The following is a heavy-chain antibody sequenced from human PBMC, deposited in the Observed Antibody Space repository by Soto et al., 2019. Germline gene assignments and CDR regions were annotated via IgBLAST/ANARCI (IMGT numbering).Heavy chain of an antibody. J-gene: IGHJ4*02. D-gene: IGHD1-1*01. V-gene: IGHV2-70*01. CDR1: GLSLRSISMC. CDR2: IDWDDDK. Sequence: SGPTLGNATHTLAQHCTFTGLSLRSISMCVGWIXVPPGKALEWLALIDWDDDKYYSTSLKTRLTISKDTSRNQVVLTMTKMDPVDTATYFCARTRLSGGRYNFFDYWGQGALVTVSS. CDR3: ARTRLSGGRYNFFDY.